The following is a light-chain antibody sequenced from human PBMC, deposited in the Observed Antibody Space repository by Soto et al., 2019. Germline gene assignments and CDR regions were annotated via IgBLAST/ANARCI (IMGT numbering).Light chain of an antibody. CDR3: QQYDNLPL. Sequence: DIQMTQSPSSLSASVGDRVTITCPASQEMSNYLRWYQQKPGKATKLLIYGASNLDTGVPSRFSRSVSGTDVTFNINRLTAEDSATYYCQQYDNLPLFGQGLRLEIK. CDR1: QEMSNY. J-gene: IGKJ5*01. V-gene: IGKV1-33*01. CDR2: GAS.